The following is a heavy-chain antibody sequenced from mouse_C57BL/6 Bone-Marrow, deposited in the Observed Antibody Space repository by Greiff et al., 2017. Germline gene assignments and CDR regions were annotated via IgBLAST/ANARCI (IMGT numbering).Heavy chain of an antibody. D-gene: IGHD1-1*01. CDR2: INPNNGGS. Sequence: VQLQQPGTELVKPGASVKLSCKASGYTFTSYWMHWVKQRPGQGLEWIGNINPNNGGSNYNEKFKNKATLTVDKSSSTTYMQLSRLTSEDSAFYFCARSGVYGSSLYWYFDVWGTGTTVTVSS. CDR1: GYTFTSYW. CDR3: ARSGVYGSSLYWYFDV. J-gene: IGHJ1*03. V-gene: IGHV1-53*01.